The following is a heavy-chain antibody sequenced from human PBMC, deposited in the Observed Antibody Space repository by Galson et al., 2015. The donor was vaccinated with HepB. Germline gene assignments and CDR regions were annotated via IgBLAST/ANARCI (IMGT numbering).Heavy chain of an antibody. D-gene: IGHD1-26*01. J-gene: IGHJ4*02. V-gene: IGHV3-7*01. CDR2: IKQDGREK. Sequence: SLRLSCAGSGLTFSSYWMYWVRQAPGKGLEWVANIKQDGREKYYVGPVKGRFTISRDNAGNSLYLQMNSLRGEDTALYYCARSSGGYFDSWGQGILVTVSS. CDR3: ARSSGGYFDS. CDR1: GLTFSSYW.